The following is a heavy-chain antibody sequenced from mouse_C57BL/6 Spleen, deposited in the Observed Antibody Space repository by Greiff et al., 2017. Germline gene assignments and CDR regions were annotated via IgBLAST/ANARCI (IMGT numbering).Heavy chain of an antibody. D-gene: IGHD1-1*01. V-gene: IGHV14-4*01. CDR3: TLRDYAMDY. CDR2: IDPENGDT. J-gene: IGHJ4*01. CDR1: GFNIKDDY. Sequence: EVKLQESGAELVRPGASVKLSCTASGFNIKDDYMHWVKQRPEQGLEWIGWIDPENGDTEYASKFQGKATITADTSSNTAYLQLSSLTSEDTAVYYCTLRDYAMDYWGQGTSVTVSS.